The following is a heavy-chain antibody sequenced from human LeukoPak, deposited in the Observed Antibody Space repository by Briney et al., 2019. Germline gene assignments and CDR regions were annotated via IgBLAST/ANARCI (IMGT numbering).Heavy chain of an antibody. J-gene: IGHJ6*03. V-gene: IGHV4-39*07. CDR2: IYYSGST. Sequence: AETLSLTCTVSGGSISSSSYYWGWIRQPPGKGLEWIGSIYYSGSTYYNPSLKSRVTISVDTSKNQFSLKLTSVTAADTAVYYCARGRSKLRFFTQSGDYMDVWGKGTTVTVSS. CDR1: GGSISSSSYY. D-gene: IGHD3-3*01. CDR3: ARGRSKLRFFTQSGDYMDV.